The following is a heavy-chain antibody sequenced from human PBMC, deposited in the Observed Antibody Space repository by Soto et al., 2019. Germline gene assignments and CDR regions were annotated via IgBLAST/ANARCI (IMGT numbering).Heavy chain of an antibody. D-gene: IGHD3-10*01. CDR1: GDTFNFYT. V-gene: IGHV1-69*02. CDR3: STSIGSGSRAFDY. J-gene: IGHJ4*02. Sequence: QVQLVQSGAEVKKPGSSVKVSCKASGDTFNFYTINWVRHAPGLGLEWMGRFNPILSFSNSALKFQGRVTLTADKCTSTAYMVLSSLRSEDTAIYYCSTSIGSGSRAFDYWGQGALVTGSS. CDR2: FNPILSFS.